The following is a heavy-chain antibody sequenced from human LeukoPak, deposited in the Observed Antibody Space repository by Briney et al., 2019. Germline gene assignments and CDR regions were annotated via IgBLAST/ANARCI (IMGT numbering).Heavy chain of an antibody. CDR1: GFTFGDYA. J-gene: IGHJ4*02. Sequence: GGSPRLSCTASGFTFGDYAMSWVRQAPGKGLEWVGFIRSKAYGGTTEYAASVKGRFTISRDNAKNSLNLQMNSLRAEDTAVYYCVRDFSLTRLERPFDYWGQGTLVTVSS. CDR2: IRSKAYGGTT. V-gene: IGHV3-49*04. D-gene: IGHD1-1*01. CDR3: VRDFSLTRLERPFDY.